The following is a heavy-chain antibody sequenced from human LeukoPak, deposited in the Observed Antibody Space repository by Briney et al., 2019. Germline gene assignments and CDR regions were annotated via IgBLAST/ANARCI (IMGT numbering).Heavy chain of an antibody. D-gene: IGHD5-12*01. Sequence: GGSLRLSCAASGFTVSSNYMSWVRQAPGKGLEWVSVTYSGGSTYYADSVKGRFTISRDNSKNTLYLQMNSLRAEDTAVYYCARDAGYSGYDPPARYDYWGQGTLVTVSS. CDR2: TYSGGST. CDR3: ARDAGYSGYDPPARYDY. V-gene: IGHV3-53*01. J-gene: IGHJ4*02. CDR1: GFTVSSNY.